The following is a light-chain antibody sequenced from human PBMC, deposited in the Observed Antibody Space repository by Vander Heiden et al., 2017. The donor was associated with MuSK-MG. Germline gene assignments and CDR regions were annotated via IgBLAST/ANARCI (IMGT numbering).Light chain of an antibody. CDR1: SSHICANY. CDR2: DDN. V-gene: IGLV1-51*01. Sequence: QSVLTQPPSVSAAPGQKVTISCSGSSSHICANYGSCYQQLQGTAPKLLIYDDNKRPSGIPDRFSGSKSGTSATLGITGLQTGDEADYYCGTWDSSLSAGVFGGGTKLTVL. J-gene: IGLJ2*01. CDR3: GTWDSSLSAGV.